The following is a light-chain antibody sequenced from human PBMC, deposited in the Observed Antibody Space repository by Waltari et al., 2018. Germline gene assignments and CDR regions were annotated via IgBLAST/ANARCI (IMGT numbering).Light chain of an antibody. CDR2: EGS. CDR3: CSYAGIGTLYV. V-gene: IGLV2-23*01. CDR1: SSDVGSYHL. J-gene: IGLJ1*01. Sequence: QSALTQPASVSGSPGQSLTISCTGTSSDVGSYHLVPWYQQHPGKSPKLMIYEGSKRPSGVSNRFSGSKSGNTASLTISGLQAEDEADYYCCSYAGIGTLYVFGTGTKVTVL.